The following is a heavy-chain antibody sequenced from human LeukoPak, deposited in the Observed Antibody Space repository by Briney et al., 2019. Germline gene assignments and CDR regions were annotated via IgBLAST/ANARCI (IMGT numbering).Heavy chain of an antibody. CDR1: GFTFRSYN. D-gene: IGHD3-22*01. V-gene: IGHV3-21*01. CDR3: ARGRADYYDSSTLGY. Sequence: GGSLRLSCAASGFTFRSYNMNWVRQAPGKRPEWVSSISSSSSYIYYADSVKGRFTISRDNAKNSLYLQMNSLRAEDTAVYYCARGRADYYDSSTLGYWGQGTLVTVSS. J-gene: IGHJ4*02. CDR2: ISSSSSYI.